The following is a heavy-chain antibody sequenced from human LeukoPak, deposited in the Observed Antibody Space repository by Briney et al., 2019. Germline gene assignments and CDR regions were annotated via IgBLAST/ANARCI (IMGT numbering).Heavy chain of an antibody. Sequence: GGSLTLSCTVSGFTISSYAMSWVRQPPGKGLEWVSAMNGSGGSTYYADSVKGRFTISRDNSKNTLYLQMNSLRAEDTAVYYCAKVGTRYNGNLAAFDIWGQGTMVTVSS. J-gene: IGHJ3*02. CDR2: MNGSGGST. CDR1: GFTISSYA. D-gene: IGHD1-14*01. V-gene: IGHV3-23*01. CDR3: AKVGTRYNGNLAAFDI.